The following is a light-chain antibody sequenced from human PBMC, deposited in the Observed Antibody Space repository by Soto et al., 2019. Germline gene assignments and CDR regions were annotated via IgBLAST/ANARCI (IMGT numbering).Light chain of an antibody. V-gene: IGKV1-39*01. CDR3: QQSYGTPLT. CDR1: QSISNY. J-gene: IGKJ4*01. CDR2: AAS. Sequence: DMEMTQSPSSLSASVGDRVTITCRASQSISNYLNWYQHKPGKVPKLLIYAASSLQSGVPTRFSCSGSGTHFTLTINSLQPEDFATDYCQQSYGTPLTFGGGTKIESK.